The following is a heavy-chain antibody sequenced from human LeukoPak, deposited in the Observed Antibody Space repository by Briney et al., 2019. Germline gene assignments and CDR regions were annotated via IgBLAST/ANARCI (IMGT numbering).Heavy chain of an antibody. V-gene: IGHV4-59*08. CDR1: GGSISSYY. CDR3: ARRASGSYYGLYFDY. Sequence: PSETLSLTCTVSGGSISSYYWSWIRQPPGKGLEWIGYIYYSGSTNYNPSLKSRVTISVDTSKNQFSLKLSSVTAADTAVYYCARRASGSYYGLYFDYWGQGTLVTVSS. CDR2: IYYSGST. D-gene: IGHD1-26*01. J-gene: IGHJ4*02.